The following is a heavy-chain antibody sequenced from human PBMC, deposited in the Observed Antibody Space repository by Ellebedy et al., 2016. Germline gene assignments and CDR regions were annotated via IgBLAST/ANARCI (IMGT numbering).Heavy chain of an antibody. V-gene: IGHV1-24*01. CDR2: FDPEDGET. J-gene: IGHJ6*02. D-gene: IGHD4-17*01. CDR1: GYTLTELS. Sequence: ASVKVSCKVSGYTLTELSMHWVRQAPGKGLEWMGGFDPEDGETIYAQKFQGRVTMTEDTSTDTAYMELSSLRSEDTAVYYCATDRMGYGDYSTHYYYNGMDVWGQGTTVTFSS. CDR3: ATDRMGYGDYSTHYYYNGMDV.